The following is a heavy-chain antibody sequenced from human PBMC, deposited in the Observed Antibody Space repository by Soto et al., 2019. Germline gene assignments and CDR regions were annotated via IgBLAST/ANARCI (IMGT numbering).Heavy chain of an antibody. V-gene: IGHV3-30-3*01. Sequence: QVQLVESGGGVVQPGRSLRLSCAASGFTFSSYAMHWVRQAPGKGLEGVAVISYDGSNKYYADSVKGRFTISRDNSKNTLYLQMNSLRAEDTAVYYCARDRDGSSWSSTIVDPWGQGTLVTVSS. CDR2: ISYDGSNK. D-gene: IGHD6-13*01. CDR1: GFTFSSYA. J-gene: IGHJ5*02. CDR3: ARDRDGSSWSSTIVDP.